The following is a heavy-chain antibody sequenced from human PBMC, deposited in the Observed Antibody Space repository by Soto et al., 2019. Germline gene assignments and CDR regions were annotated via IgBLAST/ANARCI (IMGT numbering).Heavy chain of an antibody. J-gene: IGHJ5*02. D-gene: IGHD2-8*02. CDR1: GFSLSTSGVG. CDR3: ADRNEDFTDDWFDP. Sequence: QITLKESGHTLVKPTQTLTLTCTFSGFSLSTSGVGVGWIRQPPGKALEWLALIYWDDDKRYIPSLKIRLTITKDTSQNQVVLTMTNMDPVDTATYYYADRNEDFTDDWFDPWGQGTLVTVSS. CDR2: IYWDDDK. V-gene: IGHV2-5*02.